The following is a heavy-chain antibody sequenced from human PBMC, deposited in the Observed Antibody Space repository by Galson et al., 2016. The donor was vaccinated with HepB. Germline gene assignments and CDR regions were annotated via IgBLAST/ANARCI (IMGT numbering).Heavy chain of an antibody. J-gene: IGHJ4*02. CDR2: INHSGST. V-gene: IGHV4-34*01. D-gene: IGHD1-20*01. CDR3: ARGTRYNWNYLDY. CDR1: GGTFNDYY. Sequence: LSLTCTIYGGTFNDYYWNWIRQPPGKGLEWIGEINHSGSTNYNPSLKSRVTISFDTSMTHFSLNLTSVTAADTAVYFCARGTRYNWNYLDYWGPGSLVTVSS.